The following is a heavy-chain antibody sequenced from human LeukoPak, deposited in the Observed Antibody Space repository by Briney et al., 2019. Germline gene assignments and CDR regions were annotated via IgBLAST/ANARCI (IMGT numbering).Heavy chain of an antibody. J-gene: IGHJ4*02. D-gene: IGHD3-3*01. Sequence: GGSLRLSCAASGFTFSTHWMTWVRQAPGKGLEWVANIKQDGSEKYYVDSVRGRFTISRDNTKNSLYLQMSSLRAEDTAVYYCATDRGWRTSGYYLYYFEYWGQGTLVTFSS. V-gene: IGHV3-7*01. CDR1: GFTFSTHW. CDR3: ATDRGWRTSGYYLYYFEY. CDR2: IKQDGSEK.